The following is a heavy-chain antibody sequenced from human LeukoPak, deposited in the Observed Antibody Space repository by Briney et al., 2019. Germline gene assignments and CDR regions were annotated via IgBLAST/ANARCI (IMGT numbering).Heavy chain of an antibody. CDR2: ISGSGGST. V-gene: IGHV3-23*01. D-gene: IGHD3-16*02. CDR1: GFTFSSYA. CDR3: PRGFELITFGGAIGKLNWFDS. J-gene: IGHJ5*01. Sequence: GGSLRLSCAASGFTFSSYAMSWVRQAPGKGLEWVSAISGSGGSTYYADSVKGRFTISRDNSKNTLYLQMYSLRAEDTAEHYNPRGFELITFGGAIGKLNWFDSWGQGTLVTVSS.